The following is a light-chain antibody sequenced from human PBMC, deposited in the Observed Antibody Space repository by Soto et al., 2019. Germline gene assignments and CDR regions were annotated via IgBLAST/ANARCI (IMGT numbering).Light chain of an antibody. CDR1: QSISSY. J-gene: IGKJ4*01. Sequence: DIQMTQSPSSLSASVGDRVTITCRASQSISSYLNWYQKKPGKDPKLMIYAASSLQSGVPSRFSGSGSGTDFNLTISSLQTEDFATYECQQSYSTPLTFGGGTKVDIK. CDR2: AAS. CDR3: QQSYSTPLT. V-gene: IGKV1-39*01.